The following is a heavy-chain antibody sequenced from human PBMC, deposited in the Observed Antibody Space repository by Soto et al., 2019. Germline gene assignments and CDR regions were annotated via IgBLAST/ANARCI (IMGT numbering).Heavy chain of an antibody. V-gene: IGHV1-18*01. CDR3: AKRRGYSNGEFDY. J-gene: IGHJ4*02. D-gene: IGHD5-18*01. CDR1: GFTFTSYA. Sequence: VSVKVSSKAPGFTFTSYAICWVRHSPGQGLEWMGWITAYNGNTNYAQKLQGRVTMTTDTSTSTAYMELRSLRSDDTAVYYCAKRRGYSNGEFDYWGQGTLVTVSS. CDR2: ITAYNGNT.